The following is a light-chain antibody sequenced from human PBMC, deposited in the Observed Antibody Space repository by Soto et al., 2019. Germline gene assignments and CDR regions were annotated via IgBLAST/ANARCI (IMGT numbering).Light chain of an antibody. V-gene: IGLV3-1*01. Sequence: SYELTQPPSVSVSPGQTASITCSGDKLGDKYACWYQQKPRQSPVLVIYQDSKRPSGIPERFSGSNSGNTATLTISGTQAMDEADYYCQAWDSSILYVFGTGTKLTVL. CDR2: QDS. CDR1: KLGDKY. J-gene: IGLJ1*01. CDR3: QAWDSSILYV.